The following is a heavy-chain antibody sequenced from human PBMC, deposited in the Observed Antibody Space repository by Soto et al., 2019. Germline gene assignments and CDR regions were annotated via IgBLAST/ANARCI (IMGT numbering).Heavy chain of an antibody. CDR3: ARAVGRITMVRGVIIGYYGMDV. CDR1: GDSVSSNSAA. D-gene: IGHD3-10*01. V-gene: IGHV6-1*01. Sequence: SQTLSLTCAISGDSVSSNSAAWNWIRQSPSRGLEWLGKTYYRSKWYNDYAVSVKSRITINPDTSKNQFSLQLNSVTPEDTAVYYCARAVGRITMVRGVIIGYYGMDVWGQGTTGTVSS. J-gene: IGHJ6*02. CDR2: TYYRSKWYN.